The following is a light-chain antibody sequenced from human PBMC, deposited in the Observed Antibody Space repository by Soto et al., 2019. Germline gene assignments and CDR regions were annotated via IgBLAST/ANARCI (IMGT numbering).Light chain of an antibody. V-gene: IGLV2-14*01. CDR2: EVS. J-gene: IGLJ3*02. CDR3: SSYMRSSTLV. CDR1: SSDIGAYNY. Sequence: QSALTQPASVSGSPGQSITISCTGSSSDIGAYNYVSWYQQHPGKAPQLLIYEVSSRPSGVSNRFSGSKSGNTASLTISGLQAEDEADYHCSSYMRSSTLVFGGGTKVTVL.